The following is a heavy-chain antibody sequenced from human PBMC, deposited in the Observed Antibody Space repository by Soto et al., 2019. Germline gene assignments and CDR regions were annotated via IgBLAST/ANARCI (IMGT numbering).Heavy chain of an antibody. J-gene: IGHJ6*02. CDR3: ARHGSSWVSYYYYYGMDV. CDR2: IYPGDSDT. Sequence: PGESLKISCKGSGYSFTSYWIGWVRQMPEKGLEWMGIIYPGDSDTRYSPSFQGQVTTSADKSSSTAYLQWSSLKASDTAMYYCARHGSSWVSYYYYYGMDVWGQGTTVTVSS. V-gene: IGHV5-51*01. D-gene: IGHD6-13*01. CDR1: GYSFTSYW.